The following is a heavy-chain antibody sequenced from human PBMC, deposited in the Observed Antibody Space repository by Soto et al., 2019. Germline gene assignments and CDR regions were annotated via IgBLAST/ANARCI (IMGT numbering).Heavy chain of an antibody. Sequence: ESLKISCKGSGYSFTSYWIGWVRQMPGKGLEWMGIIYPGDSDTRYSPSFQGQVTISADKSISTAYLQWSSLKASDTAMYYCARANSNYVNGMDVWGQGTTVTVSS. D-gene: IGHD4-4*01. CDR3: ARANSNYVNGMDV. V-gene: IGHV5-51*01. J-gene: IGHJ6*02. CDR2: IYPGDSDT. CDR1: GYSFTSYW.